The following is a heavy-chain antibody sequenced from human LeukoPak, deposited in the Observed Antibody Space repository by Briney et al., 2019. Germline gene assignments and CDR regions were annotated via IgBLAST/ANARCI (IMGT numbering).Heavy chain of an antibody. D-gene: IGHD3-22*01. CDR1: GFTFSSYG. Sequence: PGGSLRLSCAASGFTFSSYGMHWVRQAPGKGLEWVAVLWNDGRNKYYADSVKGRFTISRDNSKNTLYLQMNSLRAEDTAVYYCARVGPRYDSSGYYYYFDYWGQGTLVTVSS. CDR2: LWNDGRNK. CDR3: ARVGPRYDSSGYYYYFDY. V-gene: IGHV3-33*01. J-gene: IGHJ4*02.